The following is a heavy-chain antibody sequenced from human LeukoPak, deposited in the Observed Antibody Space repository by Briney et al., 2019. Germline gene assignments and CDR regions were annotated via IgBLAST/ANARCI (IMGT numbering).Heavy chain of an antibody. V-gene: IGHV1-18*01. CDR3: AREVESYDFWRAFYFDY. CDR1: GYTFTSYG. J-gene: IGHJ4*02. CDR2: ISAYNGNT. Sequence: ASVKVSCKASGYTFTSYGISWVRQAPGQGLEWMGWISAYNGNTNYAQKLQGRVTMTTDTSTSTAYMELRSLRSDDTAVYYCAREVESYDFWRAFYFDYWGQGTLVTVSS. D-gene: IGHD3-3*01.